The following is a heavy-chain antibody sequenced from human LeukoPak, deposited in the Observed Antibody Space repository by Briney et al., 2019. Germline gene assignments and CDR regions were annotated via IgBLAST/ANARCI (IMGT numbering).Heavy chain of an antibody. D-gene: IGHD4-11*01. CDR3: ASSIYTYGPIDY. Sequence: SETLSLTCTVPGGSISSGGYYWSWIRQHPGKGLEWIGYIYYSGSTYYNPSLKSRVTISVDTSKNQFSLKVTSVTAADTAVYYCASSIYTYGPIDYWGQGTLVTVSS. CDR1: GGSISSGGYY. J-gene: IGHJ4*02. V-gene: IGHV4-31*03. CDR2: IYYSGST.